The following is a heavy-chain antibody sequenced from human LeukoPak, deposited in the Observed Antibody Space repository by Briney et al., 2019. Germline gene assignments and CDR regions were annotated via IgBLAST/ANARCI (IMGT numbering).Heavy chain of an antibody. CDR2: ISAYNGNT. CDR3: ARDGDYVWGSYRDRYYFDY. V-gene: IGHV1-18*01. D-gene: IGHD3-16*02. J-gene: IGHJ4*02. CDR1: GYTFTSYG. Sequence: ASVKVSCKTSGYTFTSYGISWVRQAPGQGLEWMGWISAYNGNTNYAQKLQGRVTMTTDTSTSTAYMELRSLRSDDTAVYYCARDGDYVWGSYRDRYYFDYWGQGTLVTVSS.